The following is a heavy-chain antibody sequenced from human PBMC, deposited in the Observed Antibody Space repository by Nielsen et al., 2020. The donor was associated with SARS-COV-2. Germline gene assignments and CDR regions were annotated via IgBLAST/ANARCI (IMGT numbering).Heavy chain of an antibody. Sequence: GESLKISCAASGFTFSDYTMDWVRQAPGKGLEWVSSISRSSVYIYHTDSVKGRFTISRDNARDSLYLQMNSLRAEDTAVYYCAREWLGFDYWGQGTLVTVSS. CDR1: GFTFSDYT. V-gene: IGHV3-21*01. D-gene: IGHD6-19*01. CDR2: ISRSSVYI. CDR3: AREWLGFDY. J-gene: IGHJ4*02.